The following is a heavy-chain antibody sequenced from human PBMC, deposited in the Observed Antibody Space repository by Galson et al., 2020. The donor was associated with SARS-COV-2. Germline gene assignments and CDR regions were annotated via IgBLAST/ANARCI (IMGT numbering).Heavy chain of an antibody. CDR2: ISSSGDDT. CDR1: GFTFSSSV. Sequence: GGSLRLSCSASGFTFSSSVMDWVRQAPGKGLEWVASISSSGDDTHHADSVEGRFTVSRDNSKNTLYLHMDSLSAEDTAVYYCAKPVFARTGHEYVQFWGQGTLLTV. V-gene: IGHV3-23*01. D-gene: IGHD2-21*01. J-gene: IGHJ1*01. CDR3: AKPVFARTGHEYVQF.